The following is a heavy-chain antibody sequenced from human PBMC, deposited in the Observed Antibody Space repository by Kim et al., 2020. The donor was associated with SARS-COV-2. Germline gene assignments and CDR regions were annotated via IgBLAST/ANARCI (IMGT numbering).Heavy chain of an antibody. V-gene: IGHV3-64*01. Sequence: ANSAKGRFTISRDNSVNTMYLQMGSLRTEDTAVYYCAPLGRDASEPLPIDYWGRGTLVTVSS. CDR3: APLGRDASEPLPIDY. D-gene: IGHD1-1*01. J-gene: IGHJ4*02.